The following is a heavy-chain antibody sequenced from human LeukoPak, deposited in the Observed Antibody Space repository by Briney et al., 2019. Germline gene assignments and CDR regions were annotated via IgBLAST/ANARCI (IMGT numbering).Heavy chain of an antibody. CDR2: ISTSTWTM. V-gene: IGHV3-48*02. J-gene: IGHJ3*02. Sequence: GSLRLSCVASGFTFSTISMNWVRQAPGRGLEWISYISTSTWTMYYTDFVKGRFSVSRDNARNSLYLQMNILRDEATVEYHGKGGYSKETRCALHIWGQGTVVTVSS. CDR3: KGGYSKETRCALHI. CDR1: GFTFSTIS. D-gene: IGHD2-21*01.